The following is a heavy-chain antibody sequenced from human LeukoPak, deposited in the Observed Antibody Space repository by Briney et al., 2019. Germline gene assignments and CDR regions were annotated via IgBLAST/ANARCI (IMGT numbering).Heavy chain of an antibody. V-gene: IGHV3-7*01. D-gene: IGHD3-3*01. CDR2: IKHDGSEK. J-gene: IGHJ4*02. CDR1: GLTFSRFW. Sequence: SGGSLRLSCAASGLTFSRFWMTWVRQAPGKGLEWVASIKHDGSEKYYVDSVRGRFTISRDNTMNSLYLQMSSLRAEDTAVYYCATDRGWRTSGYYLYYFEYWGQGTLVTFSS. CDR3: ATDRGWRTSGYYLYYFEY.